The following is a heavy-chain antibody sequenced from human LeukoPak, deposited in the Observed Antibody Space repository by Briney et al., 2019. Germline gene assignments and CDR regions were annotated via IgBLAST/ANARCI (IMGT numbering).Heavy chain of an antibody. CDR3: AKDLAWGFDY. D-gene: IGHD7-27*01. Sequence: PGGSLRLSCAASGFTFSGYGMHWVRLARGEGLEWVTFIRYDGSNHNYADSVKGRFTISRDNFKNTLYLQMNSLRPEDTALYYCAKDLAWGFDYWGQGTLVTVSS. V-gene: IGHV3-30*02. J-gene: IGHJ4*02. CDR2: IRYDGSNH. CDR1: GFTFSGYG.